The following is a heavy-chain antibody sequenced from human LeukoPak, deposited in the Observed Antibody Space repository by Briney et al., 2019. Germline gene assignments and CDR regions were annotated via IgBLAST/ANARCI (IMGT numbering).Heavy chain of an antibody. D-gene: IGHD2-15*01. J-gene: IGHJ3*02. CDR3: ARHLFTPMDHAFDI. V-gene: IGHV4-59*08. Sequence: SETLSLTCTVSGGSISSYYRSWIRQPPGKGLEWIGYIHSSGSTNYNPSLKSRVTISVDTSKNQFSLKLSSETAAGTAMYYCARHLFTPMDHAFDIWGQGTMVTVSS. CDR2: IHSSGST. CDR1: GGSISSYY.